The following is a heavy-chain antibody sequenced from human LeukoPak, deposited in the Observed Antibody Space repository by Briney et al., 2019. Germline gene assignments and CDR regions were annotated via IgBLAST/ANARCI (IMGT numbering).Heavy chain of an antibody. J-gene: IGHJ4*02. V-gene: IGHV4-34*01. CDR1: GGSFSGYY. D-gene: IGHD3-9*01. CDR2: INHSGST. Sequence: SETLSLTCAVYGGSFSGYYWSWIRQPPGKGLEWIGEINHSGSTNYNPSLRTRVTISVDTSKNQFSLKLSSVTAADTAVYYCARVIRTTGYYSNPKSGSFDFWGQGTLVTVSS. CDR3: ARVIRTTGYYSNPKSGSFDF.